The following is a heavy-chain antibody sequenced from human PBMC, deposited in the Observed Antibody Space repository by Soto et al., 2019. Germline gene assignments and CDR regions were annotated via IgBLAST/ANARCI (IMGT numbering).Heavy chain of an antibody. V-gene: IGHV3-33*06. Sequence: RRLSCAASGFKFTIYGMHWVRQAPGKGLERVAVVWYDGSSKYYADSVKGRFTISRDNSKNTLYLQVNSLRAEDTAVYYCAKDRSSSLDGMDVWGQGTTVTVSS. CDR1: GFKFTIYG. CDR2: VWYDGSSK. CDR3: AKDRSSSLDGMDV. J-gene: IGHJ6*02. D-gene: IGHD6-13*01.